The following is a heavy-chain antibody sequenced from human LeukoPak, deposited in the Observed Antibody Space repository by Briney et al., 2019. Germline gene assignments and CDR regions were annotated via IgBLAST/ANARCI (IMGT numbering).Heavy chain of an antibody. CDR2: IKQDGSEK. Sequence: GGSLRLSCAASGFTFSSYWMSWVRQAPGKGLEWVANIKQDGSEKYYVDSVKGRFTISRDNAKNSLYLQMNSLRAEDTAVYYCARDLGGSWFNWFDPWGRGTLVTVSS. CDR3: ARDLGGSWFNWFDP. CDR1: GFTFSSYW. J-gene: IGHJ5*02. V-gene: IGHV3-7*01. D-gene: IGHD6-13*01.